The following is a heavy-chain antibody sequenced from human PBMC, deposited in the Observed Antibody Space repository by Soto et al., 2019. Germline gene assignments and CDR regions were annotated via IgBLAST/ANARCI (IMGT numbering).Heavy chain of an antibody. Sequence: ASVKVSCKASGGTFSSYAISWVRQAPGQGLEWMGGIIPIFGTANYAQKFQGRATITADKSTSTAYMELSSLRSEDTAVYYCATRRGGRYCTNGVCYDYWGQGTLVTVSS. CDR2: IIPIFGTA. CDR1: GGTFSSYA. V-gene: IGHV1-69*06. J-gene: IGHJ4*02. D-gene: IGHD2-8*01. CDR3: ATRRGGRYCTNGVCYDY.